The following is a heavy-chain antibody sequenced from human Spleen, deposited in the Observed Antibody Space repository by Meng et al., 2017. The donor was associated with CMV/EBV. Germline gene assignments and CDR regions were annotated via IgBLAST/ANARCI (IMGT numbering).Heavy chain of an antibody. CDR3: ARDYGTGWSNGMDV. CDR1: GFSLRNYW. Sequence: GGSLRLSCTASGFSLRNYWMHWVRQVPGKGPVWVSRISNDGSRTNYADSVKGRFTISRDNAKNSLYLQMNSLRVEDTALYYCARDYGTGWSNGMDVWGQGTTVTVSS. CDR2: ISNDGSRT. V-gene: IGHV3-74*01. D-gene: IGHD6-19*01. J-gene: IGHJ6*02.